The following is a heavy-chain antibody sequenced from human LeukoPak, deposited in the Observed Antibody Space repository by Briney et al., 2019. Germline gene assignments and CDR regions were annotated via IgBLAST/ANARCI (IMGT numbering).Heavy chain of an antibody. Sequence: GGSLRLSCAASGFTLSSYLMSWVRQAPGKGLEWVSAITGSGRNTYYADSVKGRFTISRDNSKNTLYLQMNSLRAEDTAVYYCAKDLPRSKSFDYWGQGTLITVSS. CDR1: GFTLSSYL. D-gene: IGHD5/OR15-5a*01. J-gene: IGHJ4*02. CDR2: ITGSGRNT. V-gene: IGHV3-23*01. CDR3: AKDLPRSKSFDY.